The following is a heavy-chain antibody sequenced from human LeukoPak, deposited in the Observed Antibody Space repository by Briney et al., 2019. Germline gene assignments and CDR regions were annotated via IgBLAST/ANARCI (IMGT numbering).Heavy chain of an antibody. D-gene: IGHD6-6*01. V-gene: IGHV3-30*18. Sequence: GRSLRLSCAASGFTFSSYAMHWVRQAPGKGLEWVAVISYDGSNKYYADSVKGRFTISRDNSKNTLYLQMNSLRAEDTAVYYCAKLHSSSSQTDAFDIWGQGTMVTVSS. CDR1: GFTFSSYA. CDR3: AKLHSSSSQTDAFDI. CDR2: ISYDGSNK. J-gene: IGHJ3*02.